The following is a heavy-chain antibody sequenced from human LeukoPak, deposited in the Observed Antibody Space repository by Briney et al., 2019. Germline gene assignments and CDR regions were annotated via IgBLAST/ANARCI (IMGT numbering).Heavy chain of an antibody. CDR3: VSAYDQ. CDR1: GYRFSDSY. V-gene: IGHV1-2*02. Sequence: ASVKVSCKASGYRFSDSYIHWVRQAPGHGFEWMGWINPNTVDTKYAKMFQGRVTMTTGASISTAYMELSGLRSADTAIYFCVSAYDQWGQGTLVTVSS. CDR2: INPNTVDT. J-gene: IGHJ5*02.